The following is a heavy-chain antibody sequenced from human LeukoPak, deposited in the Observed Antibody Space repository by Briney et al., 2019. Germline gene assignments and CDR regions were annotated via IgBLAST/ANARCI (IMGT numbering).Heavy chain of an antibody. Sequence: GSLRLSCAASGFTFSSYAMHWVRQVPGKGLEWVAVISYDGSNKYYAESVKGRFIISRDNSKNTLFLQLNSLRAEDMALYCCARVRFYDNSGHDLPDYWGQGTQVTVSS. V-gene: IGHV3-30-3*01. CDR1: GFTFSSYA. CDR2: ISYDGSNK. J-gene: IGHJ4*02. CDR3: ARVRFYDNSGHDLPDY. D-gene: IGHD3-22*01.